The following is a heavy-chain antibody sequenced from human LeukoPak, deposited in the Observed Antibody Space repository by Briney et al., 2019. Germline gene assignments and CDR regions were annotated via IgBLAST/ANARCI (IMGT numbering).Heavy chain of an antibody. V-gene: IGHV4-4*07. CDR3: ARGIAAAAKQGGFDF. Sequence: SETLSLTCTVSGDSISSYYWSWIRQPAGKGLEWIGRIYTTGSTNYNPSLRSRVTMSVDTSKNHFSLKLSSVTAADTAVYYCARGIAAAAKQGGFDFWGQGTLVTVSS. J-gene: IGHJ4*02. CDR1: GDSISSYY. CDR2: IYTTGST. D-gene: IGHD6-13*01.